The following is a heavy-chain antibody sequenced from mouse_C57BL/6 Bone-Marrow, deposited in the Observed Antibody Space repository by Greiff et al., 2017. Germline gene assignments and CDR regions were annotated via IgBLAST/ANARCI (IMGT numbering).Heavy chain of an antibody. V-gene: IGHV1-76*01. CDR2: IYPGSGNT. CDR3: ARRRWLLGAWFAY. Sequence: VQLQESGAELVRPGASVKLSCKASGYTFTDYYINWVKQRPGQGLEWIARIYPGSGNTYYNEMFKGKATLTAEKSSSTAYMQLSSLTSEDSAVYFCARRRWLLGAWFAYWGQGTLVTVSA. CDR1: GYTFTDYY. J-gene: IGHJ3*01. D-gene: IGHD2-3*01.